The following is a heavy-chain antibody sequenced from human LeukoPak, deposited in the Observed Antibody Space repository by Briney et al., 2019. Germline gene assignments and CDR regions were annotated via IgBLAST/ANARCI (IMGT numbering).Heavy chain of an antibody. CDR1: GFTFSSYW. D-gene: IGHD2-21*01. CDR2: IKQDGSER. V-gene: IGHV3-7*04. Sequence: GGSLRLSCAASGFTFSSYWMTWVRQGPGKGLEWVANIKQDGSERYCLDSVKGRFTISRDNAKDSLYLQMNSLRAEDTAVYYCARDDGIRTVDYWGQETLGTVSS. J-gene: IGHJ4*02. CDR3: ARDDGIRTVDY.